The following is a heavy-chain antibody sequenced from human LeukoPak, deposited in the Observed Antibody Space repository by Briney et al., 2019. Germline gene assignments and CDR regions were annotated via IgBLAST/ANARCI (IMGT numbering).Heavy chain of an antibody. J-gene: IGHJ6*02. CDR1: GFSFSSYA. V-gene: IGHV3-23*01. Sequence: GGSLRLSCAASGFSFSSYAMNWVRQAPGKGLEWVSSISGSAGSTNYADSVKGRFTISRDNPKNTLHLQMNSLRTEDTAVYYCAKDRGGYNYHDGMGVWGQGTTVNVSS. CDR3: AKDRGGYNYHDGMGV. D-gene: IGHD2-15*01. CDR2: ISGSAGST.